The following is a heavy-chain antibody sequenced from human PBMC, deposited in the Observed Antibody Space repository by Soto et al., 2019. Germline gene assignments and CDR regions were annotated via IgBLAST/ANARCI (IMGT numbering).Heavy chain of an antibody. Sequence: GGSLRLSCVASGFTFSSYAMSWVRQAPGKGLEWVSSIGGSGGETYYADSVKGRFSISKDNSKNTLYLQMNSQRAEDTALFYCAKGPVVSAIRLYFDYWGQGTLVTVSS. D-gene: IGHD2-8*01. J-gene: IGHJ4*02. CDR1: GFTFSSYA. CDR3: AKGPVVSAIRLYFDY. V-gene: IGHV3-23*01. CDR2: IGGSGGET.